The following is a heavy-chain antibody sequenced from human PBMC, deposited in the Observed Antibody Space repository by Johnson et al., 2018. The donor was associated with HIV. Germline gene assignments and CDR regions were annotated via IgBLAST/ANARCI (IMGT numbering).Heavy chain of an antibody. J-gene: IGHJ3*02. V-gene: IGHV3-20*04. D-gene: IGHD5-18*01. CDR2: INWNGGST. Sequence: VQLVESGGGLVQPGGSLRLSCAASGFTFDDYGMSWVRQAPGKGLEWVSGINWNGGSTGYADSVQGRFTISRDNAKNTLYLQMNSLRAEDTAVYYCARDRAMVIGNDAFDIWGQGTMVTVCS. CDR1: GFTFDDYG. CDR3: ARDRAMVIGNDAFDI.